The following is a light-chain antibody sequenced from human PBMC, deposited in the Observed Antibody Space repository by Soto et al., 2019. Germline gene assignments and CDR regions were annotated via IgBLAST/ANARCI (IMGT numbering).Light chain of an antibody. V-gene: IGLV1-44*01. CDR2: SDN. Sequence: QSVLTQPPSASGTPGQRVTLSCSGSSSNIGSNTVNWYQQLPGTAPQLLIYSDNQRPSGVPDRFSVSKSGTSVSLAISGLQSDAEADYYCAAWDDSLNGLVFGGGTKVTVL. CDR3: AAWDDSLNGLV. J-gene: IGLJ2*01. CDR1: SSNIGSNT.